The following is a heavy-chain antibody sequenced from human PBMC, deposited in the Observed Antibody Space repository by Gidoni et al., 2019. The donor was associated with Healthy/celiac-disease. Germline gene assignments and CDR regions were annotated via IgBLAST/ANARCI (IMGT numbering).Heavy chain of an antibody. CDR3: ANLYGDEWGGWFDP. J-gene: IGHJ5*02. D-gene: IGHD4-17*01. V-gene: IGHV3-23*01. CDR1: GFPFSSYA. CDR2: ISGSGGST. Sequence: EVQLLESGGGLVQPGGSLRLSCAASGFPFSSYAMSWVRQAPGKGLEWVSAISGSGGSTYYADSVKGRFTISRDNSKNTLYLQMNSLRAEDTAVYYCANLYGDEWGGWFDPWGQGTLVTVSS.